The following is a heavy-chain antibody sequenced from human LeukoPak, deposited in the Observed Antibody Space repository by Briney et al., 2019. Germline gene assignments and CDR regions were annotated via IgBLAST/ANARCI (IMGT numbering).Heavy chain of an antibody. CDR2: INPKNGGT. J-gene: IGHJ5*02. CDR1: GFTFTAYY. Sequence: ASLKVSCTASGFTFTAYYIHWVRQAPGQGLEWMGWINPKNGGTTYAQNFQGRVTMTRDTSINTVYMEISSLTSDDTAVYYCARGASGSYSGWYDPWGQGTLVTVSS. CDR3: ARGASGSYSGWYDP. D-gene: IGHD3-10*01. V-gene: IGHV1-2*02.